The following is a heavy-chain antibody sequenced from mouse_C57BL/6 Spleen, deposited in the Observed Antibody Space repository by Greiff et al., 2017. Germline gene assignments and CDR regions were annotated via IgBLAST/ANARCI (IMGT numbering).Heavy chain of an antibody. CDR1: GFTFSDYG. CDR2: ISSGSSTI. Sequence: EVNLVESGGGLVKPGGSLKLSCAASGFTFSDYGMHWVRQAPEKGLEWVAYISSGSSTIYYADTVKGRFTISRDNAKNTLFLQMTSLRSEDTAMYYCARGYDYDLAWFAYWGQGTLVTVSA. CDR3: ARGYDYDLAWFAY. V-gene: IGHV5-17*01. D-gene: IGHD2-4*01. J-gene: IGHJ3*01.